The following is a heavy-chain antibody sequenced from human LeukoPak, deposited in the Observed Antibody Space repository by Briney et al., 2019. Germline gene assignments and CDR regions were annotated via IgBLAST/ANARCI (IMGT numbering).Heavy chain of an antibody. CDR1: GGSISSYY. J-gene: IGHJ4*02. D-gene: IGHD4-23*01. V-gene: IGHV4-59*01. CDR2: IYYSGST. CDR3: ARHYGGYWD. Sequence: SETLSLTCTVSGGSISSYYWSWIRQPPGKGLQWIGYIYYSGSTNYNPSLKSRVTISVDTSKNQFSLKLSSVTAADTAVYYCARHYGGYWDWGQGTLVTVSS.